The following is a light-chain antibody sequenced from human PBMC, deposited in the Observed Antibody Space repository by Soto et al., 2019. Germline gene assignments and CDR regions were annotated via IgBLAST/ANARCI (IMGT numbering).Light chain of an antibody. CDR3: CSYAGSFTWL. V-gene: IGLV2-11*01. Sequence: QSALTQPRSVSGSRGQSVTISCTGTSSDVGNYNYVSWYQQYPGKAPKLMIYEVSKRPSGVPDRFSGSKSGNTASLTISGLQTEDEADYYCCSYAGSFTWLFGGGTKLTVL. CDR2: EVS. J-gene: IGLJ3*02. CDR1: SSDVGNYNY.